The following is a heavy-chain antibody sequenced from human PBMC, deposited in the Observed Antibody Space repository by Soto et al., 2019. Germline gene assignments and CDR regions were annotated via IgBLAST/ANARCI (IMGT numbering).Heavy chain of an antibody. V-gene: IGHV1-2*04. CDR3: ARVLNSSSWYGAFDI. CDR2: INPNSGGT. CDR1: GYTFTGYY. D-gene: IGHD6-13*01. J-gene: IGHJ3*02. Sequence: ASVKVSCKASGYTFTGYYMHWVRQAPGQGLEWMGWINPNSGGTNYAQKFQGWVTMTRDTSFSTAYMELSRLRSDDTAVYYCARVLNSSSWYGAFDIWGQGTMVTVSS.